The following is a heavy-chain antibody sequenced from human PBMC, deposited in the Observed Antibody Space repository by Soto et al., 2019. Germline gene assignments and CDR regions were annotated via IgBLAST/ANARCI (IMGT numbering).Heavy chain of an antibody. CDR1: GFSLTTDGVG. CDR2: VYWNDEK. V-gene: IGHV2-5*01. J-gene: IGHJ5*02. Sequence: QITLKESGPTLVKPTQSLTLTCTFSGFSLTTDGVGVDWIRQPPGKALEWLGLVYWNDEKHYRPSLQSRLTITRDTSRNQVVLTLTNMDRVDTTTYFCAHRTTVTSGLTWGQGTLVTVSS. D-gene: IGHD4-4*01. CDR3: AHRTTVTSGLT.